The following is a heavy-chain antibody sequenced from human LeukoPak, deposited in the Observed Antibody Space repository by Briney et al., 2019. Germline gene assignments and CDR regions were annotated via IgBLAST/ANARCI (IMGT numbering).Heavy chain of an antibody. CDR2: ISAYNGNT. Sequence: ASVKVSCKASGYTFTGYYMHWVRQAPGPGLEWMGWISAYNGNTNYAQKLQGRVTMTTDTSTSTAYMELRNLRSDDTAVYYCARDITYFDYWGQGTLVTVSS. J-gene: IGHJ4*02. V-gene: IGHV1-18*04. CDR1: GYTFTGYY. D-gene: IGHD1-14*01. CDR3: ARDITYFDY.